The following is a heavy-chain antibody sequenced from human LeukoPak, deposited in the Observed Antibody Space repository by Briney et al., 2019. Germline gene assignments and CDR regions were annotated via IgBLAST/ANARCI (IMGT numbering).Heavy chain of an antibody. CDR2: ISGSGGST. V-gene: IGHV3-23*01. J-gene: IGHJ4*02. CDR3: VADYYDSSGYYLWY. D-gene: IGHD3-22*01. CDR1: GFSFSNYA. Sequence: AGGSLRLSCAASGFSFSNYAMSWVRQAPGKGLEWVSTISGSGGSTYYADSVKGRFTISRDNSKNTLYLQMSSLRAEDTAVYYCVADYYDSSGYYLWYWGQGTLVTVSS.